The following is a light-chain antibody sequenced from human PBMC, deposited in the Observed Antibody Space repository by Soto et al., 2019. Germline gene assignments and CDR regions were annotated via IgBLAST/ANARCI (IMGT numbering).Light chain of an antibody. CDR3: QQRTHLPYGWK. Sequence: ENVLTQSPATLSLSPGERATLSCRASQSISTYVAWYQQTPGQAPRLLIYDTSKRATGIPDRFSGSGSGSDFTLTIHRLEPEDFAVYFCQQRTHLPYGWKFGPGNKLEIK. CDR1: QSISTY. CDR2: DTS. J-gene: IGKJ1*01. V-gene: IGKV3-11*01.